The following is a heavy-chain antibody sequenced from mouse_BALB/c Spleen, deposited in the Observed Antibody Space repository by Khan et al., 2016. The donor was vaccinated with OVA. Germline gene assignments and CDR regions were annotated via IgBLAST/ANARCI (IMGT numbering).Heavy chain of an antibody. D-gene: IGHD2-4*01. CDR1: GFSLTTYG. CDR3: ARNYDYDEGLAY. CDR2: IWSGGTK. V-gene: IGHV2-2*02. J-gene: IGHJ3*01. Sequence: VQLKESGPGLVQPSQSLSITCTVSGFSLTTYGVHWVRQSPGKGLEWMGVIWSGGTKADNAAFIYRLSISNASSKSQVFFKKNSQQVNDTAIYYCARNYDYDEGLAYWGQGTLVTVSA.